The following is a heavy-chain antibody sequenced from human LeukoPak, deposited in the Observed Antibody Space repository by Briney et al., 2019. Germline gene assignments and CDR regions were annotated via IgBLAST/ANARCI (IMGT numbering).Heavy chain of an antibody. CDR2: MNPNSGNT. J-gene: IGHJ6*03. CDR3: ARGGSTSCYTGYCDYYMDV. Sequence: ASVKVSCKASGSTFTSYDINRVRQATGHGLEWMGWMNPNSGNTGYAQKFQGRVTITWHNSISTTYSELSSLRSEDTAVYYCARGGSTSCYTGYCDYYMDVWGKGTTVTVSS. CDR1: GSTFTSYD. D-gene: IGHD2-2*02. V-gene: IGHV1-8*03.